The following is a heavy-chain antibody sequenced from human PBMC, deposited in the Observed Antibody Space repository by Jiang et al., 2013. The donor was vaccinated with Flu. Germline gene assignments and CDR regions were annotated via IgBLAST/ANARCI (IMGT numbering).Heavy chain of an antibody. V-gene: IGHV3-23*01. J-gene: IGHJ4*02. Sequence: PGKGLEWVSAISGSGGSTYYADSVKGRFTISRDNSKNTLYLQMNSLRAEDTAVYYCAKKLLTIFGVVIKPYFDYWGQGTLVTVSS. CDR3: AKKLLTIFGVVIKPYFDY. CDR2: ISGSGGST. D-gene: IGHD3-3*01.